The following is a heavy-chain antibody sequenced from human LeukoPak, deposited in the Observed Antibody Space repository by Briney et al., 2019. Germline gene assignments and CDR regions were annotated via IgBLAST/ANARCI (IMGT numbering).Heavy chain of an antibody. Sequence: PGGSLRLSCAASGFTFSSYWMSWVRQAPGKGLEWVANTKQDGSEKYYVDSVKGRFTISRDNSRNTLYLQMNSLRAEDTALYYCARGDSISWYAYWGRGILVTVSS. D-gene: IGHD6-13*01. CDR2: TKQDGSEK. CDR3: ARGDSISWYAY. V-gene: IGHV3-7*03. J-gene: IGHJ4*02. CDR1: GFTFSSYW.